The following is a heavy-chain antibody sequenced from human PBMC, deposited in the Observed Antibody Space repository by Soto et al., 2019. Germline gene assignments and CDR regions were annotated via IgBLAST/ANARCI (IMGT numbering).Heavy chain of an antibody. J-gene: IGHJ6*02. V-gene: IGHV4-59*01. CDR3: ARDGPAGYYGMDV. CDR2: IYYSGST. Sequence: PSETLSLTCTVSGGSISSYYWSWIRQPPGKGLEWIGYIYYSGSTNYNPSLKSRVTISVDTSKNQFSLKLSSVTAADTAVYYCARDGPAGYYGMDVWGQGTTVTVSS. CDR1: GGSISSYY.